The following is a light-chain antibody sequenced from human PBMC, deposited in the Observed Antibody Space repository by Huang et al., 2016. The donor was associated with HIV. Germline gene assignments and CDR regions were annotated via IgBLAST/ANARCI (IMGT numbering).Light chain of an antibody. CDR2: GAS. J-gene: IGKJ4*01. CDR1: QSVSGK. CDR3: QQYDKWPPLT. V-gene: IGKV3-15*01. Sequence: EIVMTQSPATLSVSPGERATLSCRASQSVSGKLAWYQQRPGQAPRLLIYGASTSVPCISDRCSGSGSGTEFTLTITSLQSEDFAVYYCQQYDKWPPLTFGGGTKVDIK.